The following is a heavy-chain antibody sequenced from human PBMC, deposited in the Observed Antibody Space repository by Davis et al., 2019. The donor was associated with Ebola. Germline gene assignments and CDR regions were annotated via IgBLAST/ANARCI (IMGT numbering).Heavy chain of an antibody. CDR1: GGSISSSSYY. D-gene: IGHD3-22*01. CDR2: IYYSGST. Sequence: PSETLSLTCTVSGGSISSSSYYWGWIRQPPGKGLEWIGSIYYSGSTYYNPSLKSRVTISVDTSKNQFSLKLSSVTAADTAVYYCARSQRVTMIVVPFDYWGQGTLVTVSS. CDR3: ARSQRVTMIVVPFDY. J-gene: IGHJ4*02. V-gene: IGHV4-39*07.